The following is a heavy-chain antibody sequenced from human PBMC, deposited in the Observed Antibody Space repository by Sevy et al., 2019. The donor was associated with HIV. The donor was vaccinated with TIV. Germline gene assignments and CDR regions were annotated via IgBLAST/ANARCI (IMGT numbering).Heavy chain of an antibody. CDR1: GFTFSSFG. CDR3: AITLH. V-gene: IGHV3-30*03. J-gene: IGHJ3*01. Sequence: GGSLRLSCAASGFTFSSFGMHWVRQAPGKGLEWVAHISNDGSNKYYADSAKGRFTISRDNSKNTLYLQMDSLRAEDTAVYYCAITLHWGQGTMVTVSS. CDR2: ISNDGSNK.